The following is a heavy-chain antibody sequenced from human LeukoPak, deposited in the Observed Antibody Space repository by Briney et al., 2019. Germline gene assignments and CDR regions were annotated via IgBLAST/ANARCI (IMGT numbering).Heavy chain of an antibody. V-gene: IGHV4-4*07. J-gene: IGHJ4*02. Sequence: SETLSLTCTVSGGSISSYYWSWIRQPAGKGLEWIGRIYTSGSTNYNPSLKSRVSMSVDTSKNQFSLKLSSVTAADTAVYYCARDQYYYDSSGYSQFDYWGQGTLVTVSS. CDR3: ARDQYYYDSSGYSQFDY. CDR1: GGSISSYY. D-gene: IGHD3-22*01. CDR2: IYTSGST.